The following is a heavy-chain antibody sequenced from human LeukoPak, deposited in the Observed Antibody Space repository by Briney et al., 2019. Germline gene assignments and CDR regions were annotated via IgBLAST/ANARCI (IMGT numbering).Heavy chain of an antibody. V-gene: IGHV1-2*02. CDR2: INPNSGGT. CDR1: GYTFTGYY. CDR3: ARDREGGGIAAGAAYYYYYMDV. Sequence: ASVKVSCKASGYTFTGYYMHWVRQAPGQGLEWMGWINPNSGGTNYAQKFQGRVTVTRDTSISTAYMELSRLRSDDTAVYYCARDREGGGIAAGAAYYYYYMDVWGKGTTVTVSS. J-gene: IGHJ6*03. D-gene: IGHD6-13*01.